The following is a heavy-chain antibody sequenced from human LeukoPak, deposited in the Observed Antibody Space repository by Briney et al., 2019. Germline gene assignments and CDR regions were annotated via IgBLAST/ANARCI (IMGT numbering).Heavy chain of an antibody. D-gene: IGHD4-17*01. CDR2: ISAYNGNT. J-gene: IGHJ3*02. Sequence: ASVKVSCKASGYTFTSYGISWVRQAPGQGLEWMGWISAYNGNTNYAQKLQGRVTMTTDTSTSTAYMELRSLRSDDTAVYYCASRTRLTDYGAPGAFDIWGQGTMVTVSS. CDR3: ASRTRLTDYGAPGAFDI. V-gene: IGHV1-18*01. CDR1: GYTFTSYG.